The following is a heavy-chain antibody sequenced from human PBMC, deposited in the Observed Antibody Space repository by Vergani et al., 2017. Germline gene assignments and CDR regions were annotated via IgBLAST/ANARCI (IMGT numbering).Heavy chain of an antibody. Sequence: QVQLQQWGAGLLKPSETLSLTCAVYGGSFSGYYWRWIRQPPGKGLDWIGESNHSGSTNYNPSLKSRVTISVDTSKNQFSLKLSSVTAADTAVYYCSRGLGYYDFWSGYVFDYWGQGTLVTVSS. D-gene: IGHD3-3*01. CDR2: SNHSGST. V-gene: IGHV4-34*01. CDR1: GGSFSGYY. CDR3: SRGLGYYDFWSGYVFDY. J-gene: IGHJ4*02.